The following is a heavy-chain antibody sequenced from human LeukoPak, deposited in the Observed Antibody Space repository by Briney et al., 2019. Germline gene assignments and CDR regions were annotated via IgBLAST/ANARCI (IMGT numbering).Heavy chain of an antibody. CDR2: IYPGDSDA. CDR3: ARLEAVAGAYGMDV. Sequence: GEALKISCKASGYIFNTAWIGWVRQMPGKGLEYMGMIYPGDSDAKYSPSFQGQVTISADRSINTAYLQWSSLKASDTAMYYCARLEAVAGAYGMDVWGQGTTVTVSS. J-gene: IGHJ6*02. CDR1: GYIFNTAW. V-gene: IGHV5-51*01. D-gene: IGHD6-19*01.